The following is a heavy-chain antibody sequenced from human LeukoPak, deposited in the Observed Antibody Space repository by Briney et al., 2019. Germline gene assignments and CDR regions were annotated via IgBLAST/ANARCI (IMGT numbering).Heavy chain of an antibody. V-gene: IGHV3-15*01. D-gene: IGHD3-3*01. CDR1: GFTFSNAW. CDR2: IKSKTDGGTT. Sequence: GGSLRLSCAASGFTFSNAWMSWVRQAPGKGLEWVGRIKSKTDGGTTGYAAPVKGRFTISRDDSKNTLYLQMNSLRAEDTAVYYCAKGYITIFGVVTQGPYWGQGTLVTVSS. CDR3: AKGYITIFGVVTQGPY. J-gene: IGHJ4*02.